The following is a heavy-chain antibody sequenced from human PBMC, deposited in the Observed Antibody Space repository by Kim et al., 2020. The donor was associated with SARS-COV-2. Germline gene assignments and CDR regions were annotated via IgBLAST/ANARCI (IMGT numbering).Heavy chain of an antibody. CDR3: ATQIYDIDY. Sequence: ASVKVSCKASGYTFTGWYLHWVRQAPGQGPEWVGWINPDTGDTNYEEKFQGRVTMTRDTSNSAAYLEVNSLRSDDTALYYCATQIYDIDYWGQGTLVTV. D-gene: IGHD5-12*01. CDR1: GYTFTGWY. V-gene: IGHV1-2*02. CDR2: INPDTGDT. J-gene: IGHJ4*02.